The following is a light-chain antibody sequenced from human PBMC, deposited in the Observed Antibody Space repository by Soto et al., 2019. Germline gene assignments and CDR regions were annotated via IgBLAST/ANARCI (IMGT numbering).Light chain of an antibody. Sequence: QSVLTQPPSVSGAPGQRVTISCTGSSSNFGAGYEVHWYKQLPGAAPTLVIFNNLNRPSGVPKRFSGSKSGTSASLVICGLQAEDEADYYCQSFDSSLRVYVFGSGTKVTVL. CDR2: NNL. CDR3: QSFDSSLRVYV. V-gene: IGLV1-40*01. CDR1: SSNFGAGYE. J-gene: IGLJ1*01.